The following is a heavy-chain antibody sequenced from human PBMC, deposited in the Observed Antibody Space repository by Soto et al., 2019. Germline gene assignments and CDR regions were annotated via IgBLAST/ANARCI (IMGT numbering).Heavy chain of an antibody. CDR2: INHSGST. J-gene: IGHJ4*02. CDR3: ARETVGGHPFDY. CDR1: GGSFSGYY. Sequence: SETLSLTCAVYGGSFSGYYWSWIRQPPGKGLEWIGEINHSGSTNYNPSLKSRVTISVDTSKNQFSLKLSSVTAADTAVYYCARETVGGHPFDYWGQGTLVTVSS. V-gene: IGHV4-34*01. D-gene: IGHD1-26*01.